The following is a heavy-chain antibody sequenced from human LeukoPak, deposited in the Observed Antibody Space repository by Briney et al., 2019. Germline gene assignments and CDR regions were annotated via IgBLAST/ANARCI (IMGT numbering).Heavy chain of an antibody. J-gene: IGHJ5*02. CDR1: GFTFSSYS. CDR3: ARDLGSGWQYNWFDP. D-gene: IGHD6-19*01. V-gene: IGHV3-21*01. CDR2: ISSSSSYI. Sequence: GGSLRLSRAASGFTFSSYSMNWVRQAPGKGLEWVSSISSSSSYIYYADSVKGRFTISRDNAKNSLYLQMNSLRAEDTAVYYCARDLGSGWQYNWFDPWGQGTLVTVSS.